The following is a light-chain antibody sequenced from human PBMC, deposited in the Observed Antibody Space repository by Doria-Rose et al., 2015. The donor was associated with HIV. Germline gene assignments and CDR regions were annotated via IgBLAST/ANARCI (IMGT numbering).Light chain of an antibody. CDR1: QSLLYTSKNY. CDR3: QQYYDTPS. J-gene: IGKJ3*01. Sequence: DIRMTQSPESLGMSLGERATLNCKSNQSLLYTSKNYLAWYQQKPGQPHKLLIYWASTRQSGVPARFSGSGSGTDFTLTISSLEAEDVAVYYCQQYYDTPSFGPGTTVDIK. CDR2: WAS. V-gene: IGKV4-1*01.